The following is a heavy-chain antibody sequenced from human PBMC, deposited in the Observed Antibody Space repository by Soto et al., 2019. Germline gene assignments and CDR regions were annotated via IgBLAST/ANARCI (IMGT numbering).Heavy chain of an antibody. CDR1: GYTFTSYG. Sequence: QVQLVQSGAEVKKPGASVKVSCKASGYTFTSYGISWVRQAPGQGLEWMGWISAYNGNTNYAQKLQGRVTMTTDTSTRTAYMELRSLRSDDTAVYYCARDGLQLEIYYYYGMDVWGQGTTVTVSS. V-gene: IGHV1-18*01. J-gene: IGHJ6*02. CDR3: ARDGLQLEIYYYYGMDV. D-gene: IGHD1-1*01. CDR2: ISAYNGNT.